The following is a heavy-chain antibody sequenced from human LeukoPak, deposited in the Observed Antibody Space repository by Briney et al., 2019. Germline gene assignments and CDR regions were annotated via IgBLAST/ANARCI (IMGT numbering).Heavy chain of an antibody. D-gene: IGHD3-10*02. CDR1: GFTLSSYA. J-gene: IGHJ6*04. CDR2: IGSSGSTI. V-gene: IGHV3-48*03. CDR3: AELGITMIGGV. Sequence: GGSLRLACAASGFTLSSYAMSWVRQAPGKGLEWVSYIGSSGSTIYYADSVKGRFTISRDNAKNSLYLQMNSLRAEDTAVYYCAELGITMIGGVWGKGTTVTISS.